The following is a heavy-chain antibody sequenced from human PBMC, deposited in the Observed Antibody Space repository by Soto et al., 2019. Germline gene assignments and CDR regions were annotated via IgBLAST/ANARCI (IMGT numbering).Heavy chain of an antibody. J-gene: IGHJ4*02. Sequence: PSETLSLTCTVSGDLISNPYYYWTWIRQHPGKGLEWIGYIYHSASTYYNPSLRSRLTMSVSTSANQFSLKLSSVTAADTAVYYCARADTGYFDSSGYHSIDSWGQGTLVTVSS. V-gene: IGHV4-31*03. D-gene: IGHD3-22*01. CDR1: GDLISNPYYY. CDR2: IYHSAST. CDR3: ARADTGYFDSSGYHSIDS.